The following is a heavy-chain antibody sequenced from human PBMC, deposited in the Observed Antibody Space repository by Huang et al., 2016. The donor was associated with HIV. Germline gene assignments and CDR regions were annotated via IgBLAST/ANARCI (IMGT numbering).Heavy chain of an antibody. CDR1: GFTLRSYG. J-gene: IGHJ4*02. CDR3: AKPVWGSYLYTGTHYYFDH. Sequence: QVQLVVSGGGVVQPGRSLRLSCEVSGFTLRSYGMHWVRQAPGEGRVWVGFMSRDGSLEFYADSVKGRFTISRDNSKNTLYLQMNSLRPEDTAVYYCAKPVWGSYLYTGTHYYFDHWGQGTLVSVSS. CDR2: MSRDGSLE. V-gene: IGHV3-30*18. D-gene: IGHD3-16*02.